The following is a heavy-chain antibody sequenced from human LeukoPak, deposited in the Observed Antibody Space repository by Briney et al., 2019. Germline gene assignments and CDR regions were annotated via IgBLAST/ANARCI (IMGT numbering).Heavy chain of an antibody. Sequence: ASVKVSCKASGYTFTGYYMHWVRQAPGQGLEWMGWINPNSGGTNYAQKFQGRVTMTRDTSISTAYMELSRLRSDDTAVYYCAALDSSGYWWSYYFDYWGQGTLVTVSS. CDR1: GYTFTGYY. CDR3: AALDSSGYWWSYYFDY. J-gene: IGHJ4*02. D-gene: IGHD3-22*01. V-gene: IGHV1-2*02. CDR2: INPNSGGT.